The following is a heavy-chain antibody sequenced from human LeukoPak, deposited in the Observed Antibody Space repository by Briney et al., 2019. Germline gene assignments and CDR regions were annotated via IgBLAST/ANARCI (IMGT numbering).Heavy chain of an antibody. CDR1: GFTFDDYG. J-gene: IGHJ6*04. D-gene: IGHD3-10*02. Sequence: GGSLRLSCAASGFTFDDYGMSWVRQAPGKGLEWVPGINWNGGSTGYADSVKGRFTISRDNAKNSLYLQMNSLRAEDTAVYYCAELGITMIGGVWGKGTTVTISS. V-gene: IGHV3-20*04. CDR2: INWNGGST. CDR3: AELGITMIGGV.